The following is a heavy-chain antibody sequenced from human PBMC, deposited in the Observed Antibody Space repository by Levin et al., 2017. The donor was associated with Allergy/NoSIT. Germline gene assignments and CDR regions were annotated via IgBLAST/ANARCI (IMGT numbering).Heavy chain of an antibody. CDR3: ARAFGNCWYYFKY. CDR1: GFTFSYYS. J-gene: IGHJ4*02. Sequence: GGSLRLSCATSGFTFSYYSMNWVRQAPGEGLEWISYISPTSSTIYYADSVKDRFTISRDDAKNSLYLQMNSLRAEDTAVYYCARAFGNCWYYFKYWGQGALVTVSS. V-gene: IGHV3-48*01. CDR2: ISPTSSTI. D-gene: IGHD2-21*01.